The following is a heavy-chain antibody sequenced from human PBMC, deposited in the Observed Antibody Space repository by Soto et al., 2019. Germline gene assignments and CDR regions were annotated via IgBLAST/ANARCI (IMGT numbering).Heavy chain of an antibody. CDR1: RFMFSRYA. V-gene: IGHV3-23*01. D-gene: IGHD5-12*01. J-gene: IGHJ4*02. CDR2: ISGSGGST. CDR3: VKEWTPRRAFDS. Sequence: EVQLLESGGGLVQPGGSLRLSCAASRFMFSRYAMSWVRQAPGKGLEWVSGISGSGGSTWYADSVKGRFTISRDNSKNMVYLQMNSLGVEDTAQYFCVKEWTPRRAFDSWGQGTQVTVSS.